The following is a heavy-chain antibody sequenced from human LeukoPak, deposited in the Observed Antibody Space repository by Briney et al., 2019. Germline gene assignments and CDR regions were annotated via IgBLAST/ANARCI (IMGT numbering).Heavy chain of an antibody. J-gene: IGHJ4*02. CDR2: ISSRSDTI. Sequence: GGSLRLSCTASGFPFTTYTMNWVRQAPGKGLEWVSYISSRSDTIYYADSVKGRFTISRDNAKNSLYLQMNSLRAEDTAVYYCARVRGAVDYWGQRTLVTVSS. CDR1: GFPFTTYT. CDR3: ARVRGAVDY. D-gene: IGHD1-26*01. V-gene: IGHV3-48*01.